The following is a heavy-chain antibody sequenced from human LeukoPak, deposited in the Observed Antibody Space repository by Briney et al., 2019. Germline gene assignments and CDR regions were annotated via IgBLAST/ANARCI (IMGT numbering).Heavy chain of an antibody. CDR1: GYTFTGYY. CDR2: INPNSGDT. J-gene: IGHJ6*01. Sequence: VASVKVSCKASGYTFTGYYMHWVRQAPGQGLEWMGWINPNSGDTKYAQKFQGRVTMTRDTSISTAYMEVSRLTSDDTAIYYCARVGCGSGSHCTDYYYGLDAWGQGTTVTVSS. CDR3: ARVGCGSGSHCTDYYYGLDA. V-gene: IGHV1-2*02. D-gene: IGHD3-10*01.